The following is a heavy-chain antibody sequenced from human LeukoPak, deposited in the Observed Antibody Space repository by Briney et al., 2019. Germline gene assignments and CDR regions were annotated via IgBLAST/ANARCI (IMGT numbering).Heavy chain of an antibody. J-gene: IGHJ6*02. CDR1: GGSISSYY. CDR3: ARVLTNRVHHYYCGMDV. Sequence: SETLSLTCTVSGGSISSYYWSWIRQPPGKGLEWIGYIYYSGSTNYNPSLKSRVTISVDTSKNQFSLTLSSVTAADTAVYYCARVLTNRVHHYYCGMDVCGQGTTVTVSS. CDR2: IYYSGST. D-gene: IGHD2-15*01. V-gene: IGHV4-59*01.